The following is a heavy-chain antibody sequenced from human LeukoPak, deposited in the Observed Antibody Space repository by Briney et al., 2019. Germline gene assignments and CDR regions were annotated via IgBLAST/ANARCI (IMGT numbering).Heavy chain of an antibody. CDR3: ARDRDPGIRGYSGYGAYHYGLDV. Sequence: GGSLRLSCAASEFIFSRYWMTWVRQAPGKGLEWVANINQDGSENYYVDSVKGRFTISRDNAKNSLYLRMNSLRAEDTAVYYCARDRDPGIRGYSGYGAYHYGLDVWGQGTTVTVSS. V-gene: IGHV3-7*05. CDR1: EFIFSRYW. CDR2: INQDGSEN. J-gene: IGHJ6*02. D-gene: IGHD5-12*01.